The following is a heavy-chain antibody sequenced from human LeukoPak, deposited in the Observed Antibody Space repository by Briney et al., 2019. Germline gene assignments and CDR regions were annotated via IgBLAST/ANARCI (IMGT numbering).Heavy chain of an antibody. CDR3: ARGQEFRVASSWFDP. J-gene: IGHJ5*02. CDR2: IYTSGST. D-gene: IGHD3-3*01. Sequence: SETLSLTCTVSGGSISSGSYYWSWIRQPAGKGLEWIGRIYTSGSTNYNPSLKSRVTISVDTSKNQFSLKLSSVTAADTAVYYCARGQEFRVASSWFDPWGQGTLVTVSS. V-gene: IGHV4-61*02. CDR1: GGSISSGSYY.